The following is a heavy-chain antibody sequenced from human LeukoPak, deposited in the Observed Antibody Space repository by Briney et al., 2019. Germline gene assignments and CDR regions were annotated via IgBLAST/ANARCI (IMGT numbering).Heavy chain of an antibody. Sequence: PSETLSLTCTVSGDSINVYSWNWIRQSPGKGLEWIAYMYYSGTTNYNPSLENRVAISLDLSRHQFSLRLNSVTAADTAVYYCARGTDAYKGGNYWGQGTLVTVSS. V-gene: IGHV4-59*12. CDR1: GDSINVYS. CDR3: ARGTDAYKGGNY. D-gene: IGHD5-24*01. CDR2: MYYSGTT. J-gene: IGHJ4*02.